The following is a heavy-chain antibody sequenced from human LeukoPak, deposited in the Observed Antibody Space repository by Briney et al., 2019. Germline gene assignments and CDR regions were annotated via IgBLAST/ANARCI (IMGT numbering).Heavy chain of an antibody. D-gene: IGHD6-13*01. CDR1: GHTFTNYD. CDR2: MNPNSVNT. J-gene: IGHJ4*02. Sequence: ASVRVSCKASGHTFTNYDINWVRQASGQGIEWMGWMNPNSVNTGSAQKFQGRVTMTSNTSISTAYMELSRLRSEDTAVYYCARGLRREQQLLRAFDYWGQGAPVTVSS. V-gene: IGHV1-8*01. CDR3: ARGLRREQQLLRAFDY.